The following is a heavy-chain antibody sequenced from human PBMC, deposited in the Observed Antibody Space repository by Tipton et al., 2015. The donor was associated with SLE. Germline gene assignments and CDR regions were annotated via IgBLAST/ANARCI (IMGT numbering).Heavy chain of an antibody. V-gene: IGHV4-59*01. CDR2: IHYSGST. CDR3: ARDLYGGATSLGY. CDR1: DASMNYFY. J-gene: IGHJ4*02. D-gene: IGHD1-26*01. Sequence: TLSLTCTVSDASMNYFYWTWIRQPPGKGLEWIGYIHYSGSTNCDPSLRSRVTISIDTSKNQFSLNLRSVTAADTAVYYCARDLYGGATSLGYWGQGTLVTVSS.